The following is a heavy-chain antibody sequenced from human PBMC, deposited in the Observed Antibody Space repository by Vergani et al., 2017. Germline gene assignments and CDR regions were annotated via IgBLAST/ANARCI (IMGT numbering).Heavy chain of an antibody. CDR2: ISSSSSYI. J-gene: IGHJ4*02. D-gene: IGHD6-13*01. CDR1: GFTFSSYS. V-gene: IGHV3-21*06. Sequence: EVQLVESGGGLVKPGGSLRLSCVDSGFTFSSYSMNWVRQAPGKGLEWVSSISSSSSYIYYADSVKGRFTISRDNAKNSLYLQMNSLRAEDTAVYYCARSPVAAALSGFVDYWGQGTLVTVSS. CDR3: ARSPVAAALSGFVDY.